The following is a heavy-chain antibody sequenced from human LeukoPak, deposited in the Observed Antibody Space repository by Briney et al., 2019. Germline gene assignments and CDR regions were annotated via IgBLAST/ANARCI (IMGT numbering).Heavy chain of an antibody. CDR3: ARDIRVVGATHYFDQ. J-gene: IGHJ4*02. Sequence: KPSETLSLTCTVSGGSITSYYWSWVRQPPGKGPEWIGYMHYSGGATYYPSLKSRVAMSIDASKNQFSLKLSSVTAADTAVYYCARDIRVVGATHYFDQWGQGTLVTVSS. D-gene: IGHD1-26*01. CDR1: GGSITSYY. CDR2: MHYSGGA. V-gene: IGHV4-59*01.